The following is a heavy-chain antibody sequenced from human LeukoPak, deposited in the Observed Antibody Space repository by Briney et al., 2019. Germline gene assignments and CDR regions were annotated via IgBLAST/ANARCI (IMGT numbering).Heavy chain of an antibody. J-gene: IGHJ4*02. CDR1: GFTFSSYG. V-gene: IGHV3-23*01. CDR3: ARIQTYYYDSSGYYFSYFDY. D-gene: IGHD3-22*01. Sequence: PGGSLRLSCAASGFTFSSYGMGWVRQAPGKGLEWVSAISGSGGSTYYADSVKGRFTISRDNSRNTLYLQMNSLRAEDTAVYYCARIQTYYYDSSGYYFSYFDYWGQGTLVTVSS. CDR2: ISGSGGST.